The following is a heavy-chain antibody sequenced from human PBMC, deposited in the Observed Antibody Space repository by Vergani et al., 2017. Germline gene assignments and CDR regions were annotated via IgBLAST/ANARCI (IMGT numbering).Heavy chain of an antibody. CDR3: ARARGAFDILTGFYHYYMDV. J-gene: IGHJ6*03. CDR1: GGSISSYY. CDR2: IYSSGST. V-gene: IGHV4-59*01. Sequence: QVQLQESGPGLLKPSEILSLTCTVSGGSISSYYWTWIRQPPGKGLEWIGYIYSSGSTKYNPSLKSRVTISVDTSKNQFSLRLSSVTAADTAVYYCARARGAFDILTGFYHYYMDVWGKGTTVTVFS. D-gene: IGHD3-9*01.